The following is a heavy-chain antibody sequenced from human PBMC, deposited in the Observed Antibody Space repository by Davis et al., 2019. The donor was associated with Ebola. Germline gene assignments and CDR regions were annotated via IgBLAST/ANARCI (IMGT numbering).Heavy chain of an antibody. Sequence: PGGSLRLSCAASGFTFSNYAMSWVRQAPGEGLEWVSSISFSGTDIYYADSLEGRFTISRDNAKNSLFLQMDSLRAEDTAVYYCARDIFRTGADGGPPYYMAVWGKGTTVIVSS. CDR2: ISFSGTDI. CDR3: ARDIFRTGADGGPPYYMAV. D-gene: IGHD1-26*01. J-gene: IGHJ6*03. V-gene: IGHV3-21*01. CDR1: GFTFSNYA.